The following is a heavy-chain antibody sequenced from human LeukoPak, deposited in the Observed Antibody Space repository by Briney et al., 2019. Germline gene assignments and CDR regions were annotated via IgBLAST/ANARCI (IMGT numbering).Heavy chain of an antibody. V-gene: IGHV1-24*01. CDR1: GYTLTELS. Sequence: ASVKVFCKVSGYTLTELSMHWVRQAPGKGLEWMGGFDPEDGETIYAQKFQGRVTMTEDTSTDTAYMELSSLRSEDTAVYYCATDLAGDSSWWNLWGQGTLVTVSS. CDR3: ATDLAGDSSWWNL. J-gene: IGHJ4*02. D-gene: IGHD6-13*01. CDR2: FDPEDGET.